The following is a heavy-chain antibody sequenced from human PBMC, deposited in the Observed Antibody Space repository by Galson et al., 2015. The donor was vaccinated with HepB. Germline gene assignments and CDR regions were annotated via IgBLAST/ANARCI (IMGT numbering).Heavy chain of an antibody. J-gene: IGHJ6*02. CDR3: ARCRRERDYYYYYYGMDV. CDR2: INAGNGNT. D-gene: IGHD1-1*01. CDR1: GYTFTSYA. Sequence: SVKVSCKASGYTFTSYAMHWVRQAPGQRLEWMGWINAGNGNTKYSQKFQGRVTITRDTSASTAYMELSSLRSEDTAVYYCARCRRERDYYYYYYGMDVWGQGTTVTVSS. V-gene: IGHV1-3*01.